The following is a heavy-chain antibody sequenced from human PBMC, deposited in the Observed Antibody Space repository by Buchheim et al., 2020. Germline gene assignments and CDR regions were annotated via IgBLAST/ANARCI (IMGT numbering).Heavy chain of an antibody. CDR1: GFTFSSYA. J-gene: IGHJ4*02. CDR3: ARTLTSGYEDPDYFDY. CDR2: ISYDGSNK. D-gene: IGHD5-12*01. V-gene: IGHV3-30-3*01. Sequence: QVQLVESGGGVVQPGRSLRLSRAASGFTFSSYAMHWVRQAPGKGLEWVAVISYDGSNKYYADSVKGRFTISSDNSKNTLYLQMNSLRAEDTAVYYCARTLTSGYEDPDYFDYWGQGTL.